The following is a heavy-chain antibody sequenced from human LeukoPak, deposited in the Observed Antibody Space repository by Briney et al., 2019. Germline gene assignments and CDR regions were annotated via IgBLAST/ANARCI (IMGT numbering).Heavy chain of an antibody. J-gene: IGHJ4*02. Sequence: GGSLRLACAAAEFTFSNYWMSWVRQAPGKVLERVAHTNQDGSTNYYVDSVRGRFTISRDNAKNSLYLQMNSLRAEGTAVYYCATTVAGYPDDYFDYWGQGTLVTVSS. D-gene: IGHD6-19*01. V-gene: IGHV3-7*01. CDR1: EFTFSNYW. CDR3: ATTVAGYPDDYFDY. CDR2: TNQDGSTN.